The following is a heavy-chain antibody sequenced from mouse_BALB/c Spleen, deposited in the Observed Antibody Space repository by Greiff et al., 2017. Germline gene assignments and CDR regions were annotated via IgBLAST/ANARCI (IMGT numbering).Heavy chain of an antibody. CDR2: IYPGNSDT. V-gene: IGHV1-5*01. Sequence: VQLKQSGTVLARPGASVKMSCKASGYSFTSYWMHWVKQRPGQGLEWIGAIYPGNSDTSYNQKFKGKAKLTAVTSASTAYMELSSLTNEDSAVYYCTRRGELGREYFDVWGAGTTVTVSS. D-gene: IGHD4-1*01. CDR1: GYSFTSYW. J-gene: IGHJ1*01. CDR3: TRRGELGREYFDV.